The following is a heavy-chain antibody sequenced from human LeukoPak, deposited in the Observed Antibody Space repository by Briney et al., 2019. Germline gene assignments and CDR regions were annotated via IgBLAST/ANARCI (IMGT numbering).Heavy chain of an antibody. J-gene: IGHJ1*01. CDR2: IIPMFGST. D-gene: IGHD4-23*01. V-gene: IGHV1-69*13. CDR1: GYTFTGYY. CDR3: ARGDSVPLGGGNLLRVLYFRD. Sequence: SVKVSCKASGYTFTGYYMHWVRQAPGQGLEWMGGIIPMFGSTDYAQKFQGRLTITADESTTTAYLELSSLRSEDTAVYYCARGDSVPLGGGNLLRVLYFRDWGQGTLVAVSS.